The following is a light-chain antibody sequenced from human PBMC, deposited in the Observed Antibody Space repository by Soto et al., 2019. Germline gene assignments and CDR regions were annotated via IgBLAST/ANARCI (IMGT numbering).Light chain of an antibody. CDR3: QEFEDVPPHT. Sequence: EIVLTQSPGTLSLSPGERATLSCRASQRVSSNYLAWYQQKPGQAPRPLIYGASSRATGIPDRFSGSGSGTDFTLTISTLEPEDIATYYCQEFEDVPPHTFGGGTKVEIK. CDR1: QRVSSNY. V-gene: IGKV3-20*01. CDR2: GAS. J-gene: IGKJ4*01.